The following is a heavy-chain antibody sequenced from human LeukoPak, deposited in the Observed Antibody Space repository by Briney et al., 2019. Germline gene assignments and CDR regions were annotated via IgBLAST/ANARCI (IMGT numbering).Heavy chain of an antibody. CDR2: IDGSGGNT. J-gene: IGHJ6*02. CDR1: GFTFSRYA. Sequence: PGGSLRLSCVVSGFTFSRYAMSWVRQAPGKGLEWVSAIDGSGGNTFYADSVKGRFTISRDNSKNTLYLQMNSLRAEDTAVYYCAKADSTDVVPAAQNYYYYYGMDVWGQGTTVTVSS. CDR3: AKADSTDVVPAAQNYYYYYGMDV. D-gene: IGHD2-2*01. V-gene: IGHV3-23*01.